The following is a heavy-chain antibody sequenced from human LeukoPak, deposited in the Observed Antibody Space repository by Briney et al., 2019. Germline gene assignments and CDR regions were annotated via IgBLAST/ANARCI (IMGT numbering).Heavy chain of an antibody. J-gene: IGHJ3*02. Sequence: SVKVSFKASAGTFSSHAISWVRQAPGQGLEWMGGIIPIFGTANYAQKFQGRVTITADESTSTAYMELSSLRSEDTAVYYCASRPYYYDSSGSNDAFGMWGQGTMVTVSS. CDR3: ASRPYYYDSSGSNDAFGM. V-gene: IGHV1-69*13. CDR2: IIPIFGTA. CDR1: AGTFSSHA. D-gene: IGHD3-22*01.